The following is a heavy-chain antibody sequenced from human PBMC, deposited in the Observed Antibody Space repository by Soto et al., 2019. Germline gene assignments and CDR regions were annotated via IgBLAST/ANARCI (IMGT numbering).Heavy chain of an antibody. CDR3: AADATAWQQMVPSDY. Sequence: SVKVSCKASGFTFTSSAFQWVRQARGQRPEWIGWIAVGSGYTNYAQRFQDRVTLTRDMSTATTYMELSRLTSEDTAIYYCAADATAWQQMVPSDYWGQGTLVTVSS. V-gene: IGHV1-58*01. J-gene: IGHJ4*02. CDR2: IAVGSGYT. D-gene: IGHD2-8*01. CDR1: GFTFTSSA.